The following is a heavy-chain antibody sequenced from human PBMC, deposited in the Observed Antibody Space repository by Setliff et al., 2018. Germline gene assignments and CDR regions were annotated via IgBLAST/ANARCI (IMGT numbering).Heavy chain of an antibody. CDR1: GGSISSSSYY. J-gene: IGHJ3*02. D-gene: IGHD6-13*01. CDR3: AREVTGSSSWFGGAFDI. CDR2: INHSGST. V-gene: IGHV4-39*07. Sequence: ETLSLTCTVSGGSISSSSYYWGWIRQPPGKGLEWIGEINHSGSTNYNPSLKSRVTISVDTSKNQFSLKLSSVTAADTAVYYCAREVTGSSSWFGGAFDIWGQGTMVTVSS.